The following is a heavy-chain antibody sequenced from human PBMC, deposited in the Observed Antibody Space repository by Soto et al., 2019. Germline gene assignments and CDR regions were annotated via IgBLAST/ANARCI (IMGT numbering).Heavy chain of an antibody. CDR2: ISSSSSYI. Sequence: GGSLRLSCAASGFTFSSDSMNWVRQAPGKGLEWVSSISSSSSYIYYADSVKGRFTISRDNAKNSLYLQMNSLRAEDTAVYYCARFVEITMVRGVISDYYYGMDVWGQGTTVTVSS. CDR1: GFTFSSDS. J-gene: IGHJ6*02. V-gene: IGHV3-21*01. D-gene: IGHD3-10*01. CDR3: ARFVEITMVRGVISDYYYGMDV.